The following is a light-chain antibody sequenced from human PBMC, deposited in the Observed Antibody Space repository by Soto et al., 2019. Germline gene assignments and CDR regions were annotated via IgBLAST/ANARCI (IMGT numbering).Light chain of an antibody. CDR1: QSVSSSY. V-gene: IGKV3-20*01. CDR2: GAS. J-gene: IGKJ2*01. Sequence: EIVLTQSPGTLSLSPGERATLSCRASQSVSSSYLAWYQQKPGQAPRLLIYGASSRATGIPDRFSGSGSGTEFTLTISSLQSEDFAVYYCQQYNNWPHTFGQGTKVDIK. CDR3: QQYNNWPHT.